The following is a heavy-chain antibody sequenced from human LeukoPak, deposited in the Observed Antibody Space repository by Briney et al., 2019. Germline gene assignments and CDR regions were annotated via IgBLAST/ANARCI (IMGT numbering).Heavy chain of an antibody. CDR1: GFTFSSYS. Sequence: GGSLRFSCAAAGFTFSSYSMNWVRQAPGKGLEWVSSISSSSSYIYYADSVKGRFTISRDNAKNSLYLQMNSLRAEDTAVYFCAISATDRGGFDFWGQGTLVTLSS. V-gene: IGHV3-21*01. D-gene: IGHD6-25*01. J-gene: IGHJ4*02. CDR3: AISATDRGGFDF. CDR2: ISSSSSYI.